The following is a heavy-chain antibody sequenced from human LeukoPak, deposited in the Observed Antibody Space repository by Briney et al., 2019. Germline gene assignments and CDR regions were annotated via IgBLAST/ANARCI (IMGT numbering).Heavy chain of an antibody. CDR2: INPNSGGT. V-gene: IGHV1-2*02. CDR1: GYTFTGYY. J-gene: IGHJ5*02. CDR3: ARASSYYYGSGRKAYWFDP. Sequence: ASVKVSCKASGYTFTGYYMHWVRQAPGQGLEWMGWINPNSGGTNYAQKFQGRVTMTRDTSISTAYMELSRLRSDDTAVYYCARASSYYYGSGRKAYWFDPWGQGTLVTVSS. D-gene: IGHD3-10*01.